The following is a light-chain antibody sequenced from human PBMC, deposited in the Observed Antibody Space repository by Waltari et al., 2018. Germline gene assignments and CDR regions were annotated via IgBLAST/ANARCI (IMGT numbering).Light chain of an antibody. CDR1: QGISNY. Sequence: AIQIPQSPSSLSASTGDKVTFTCRASQGISNYLAWYQQKPGKAPTLLIYDASTLQRGVPSRFSGSGSGTDFTLTISCLQSEDFATFYCQQYYGYPLTFGPGTKVDVK. J-gene: IGKJ3*01. V-gene: IGKV1-8*01. CDR2: DAS. CDR3: QQYYGYPLT.